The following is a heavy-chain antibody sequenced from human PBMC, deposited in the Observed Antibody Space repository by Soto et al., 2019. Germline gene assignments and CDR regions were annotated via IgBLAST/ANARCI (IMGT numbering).Heavy chain of an antibody. V-gene: IGHV1-69*12. D-gene: IGHD2-2*01. CDR2: IIPIFGTA. CDR1: GGTFSSYA. J-gene: IGHJ6*02. CDR3: ASTPDIVLVPAAMGHYYYYYGMDV. Sequence: QVQLVQSGAEVKKPGSSVKVSCKASGGTFSSYAISWVRQAPGQGLEWMGGIIPIFGTANYAQKFQGRVTMTADESTSTADMELSSLRSEDTAVYYCASTPDIVLVPAAMGHYYYYYGMDVWGQGTTVTVSS.